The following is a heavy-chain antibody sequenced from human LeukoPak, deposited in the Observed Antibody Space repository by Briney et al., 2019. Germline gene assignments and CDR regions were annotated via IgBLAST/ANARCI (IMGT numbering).Heavy chain of an antibody. CDR3: AGNYYGSGSYYSEDRY. CDR1: GGSISSYY. CDR2: IHYSGST. V-gene: IGHV4-59*08. D-gene: IGHD3-10*01. Sequence: SETLSLTCTVSGGSISSYYWSWIRQPPGKGLEWIGYIHYSGSTNNNPSLKSRVTISVDTSKNQFSLKLSSVTAADTAVYYCAGNYYGSGSYYSEDRYWGQGTLVTVSS. J-gene: IGHJ4*02.